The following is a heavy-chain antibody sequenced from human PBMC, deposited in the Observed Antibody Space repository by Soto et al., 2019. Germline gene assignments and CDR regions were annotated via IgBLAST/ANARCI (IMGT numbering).Heavy chain of an antibody. CDR2: ISGNGGYE. CDR3: VRGVGEEDSFRY. Sequence: QVQLVESGGGVVQPGRSLRLSCAASGFTFNSYTMHWVRQSPGMALEWMAVISGNGGYEYYADSVKGRFTISRDNPTNTLYLQMDSLRPEDTAVYYCVRGVGEEDSFRYWGQGTLVTVSS. D-gene: IGHD1-26*01. J-gene: IGHJ4*02. V-gene: IGHV3-30-3*01. CDR1: GFTFNSYT.